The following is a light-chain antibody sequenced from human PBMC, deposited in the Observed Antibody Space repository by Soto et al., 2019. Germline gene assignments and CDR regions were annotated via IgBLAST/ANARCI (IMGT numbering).Light chain of an antibody. J-gene: IGLJ3*02. V-gene: IGLV2-14*01. Sequence: QSVLTQPASVSGSPGQSITISCTGTSSDVGGYNYVSWYQQHPGKAPKLMIYEVSNRPSGVSNRFSGSKSGNTASLTISGLQAEDEADYYCSSYTGSSTLFGGGTKLTVL. CDR2: EVS. CDR3: SSYTGSSTL. CDR1: SSDVGGYNY.